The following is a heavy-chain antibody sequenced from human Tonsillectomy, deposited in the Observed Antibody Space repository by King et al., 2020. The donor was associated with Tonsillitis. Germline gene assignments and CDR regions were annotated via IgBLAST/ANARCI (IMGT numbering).Heavy chain of an antibody. V-gene: IGHV3-66*01. Sequence: VQLVESGGGLVQPGGSLRLSCAASGFTVSSNYMSWVRQAPGKGLEWVSVIYSAGNTYYADSVKGRFIISRDSSKNTLYLQMNSLRVEDTAVYYCARERDTTGYWLSYWGQGTLVTVSS. CDR3: ARERDTTGYWLSY. J-gene: IGHJ4*02. D-gene: IGHD3-22*01. CDR1: GFTVSSNY. CDR2: IYSAGNT.